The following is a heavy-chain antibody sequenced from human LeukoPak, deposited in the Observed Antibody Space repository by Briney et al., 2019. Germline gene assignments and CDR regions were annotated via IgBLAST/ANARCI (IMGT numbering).Heavy chain of an antibody. D-gene: IGHD6-6*01. Sequence: SETLSLTCAVYGGSFSGYYWSWIRQPPGKGLEWIGEINHSGSTNYNPSLKSRVTISVDTSKNQFSLKLSSVTAADTAVYYCARGSSAARRCFDYWGQGTLVTVSS. CDR1: GGSFSGYY. J-gene: IGHJ4*02. CDR3: ARGSSAARRCFDY. CDR2: INHSGST. V-gene: IGHV4-34*01.